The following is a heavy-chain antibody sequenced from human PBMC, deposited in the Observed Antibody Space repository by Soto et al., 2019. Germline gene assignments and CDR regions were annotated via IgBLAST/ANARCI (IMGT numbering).Heavy chain of an antibody. J-gene: IGHJ3*02. V-gene: IGHV3-20*01. Sequence: GGSLRLSCAASGFTLDDYGMSWVRRAPGKGLEWVSGINWNGGSTGYADSVKGRFTISRDNAKNSLYLQMNSLRAEDTALYHCARSLPGYIDAFGIWGQGTMVTVSS. CDR2: INWNGGST. CDR3: ARSLPGYIDAFGI. CDR1: GFTLDDYG. D-gene: IGHD6-13*01.